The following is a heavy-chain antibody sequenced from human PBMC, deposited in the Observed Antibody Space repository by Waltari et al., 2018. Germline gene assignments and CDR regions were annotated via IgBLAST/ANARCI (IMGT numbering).Heavy chain of an antibody. CDR1: GFTVSSNY. CDR2: IYSGGST. D-gene: IGHD6-6*01. V-gene: IGHV3-53*01. J-gene: IGHJ4*02. Sequence: EVQLVESGGGLIQPGGSLRLSCAASGFTVSSNYMSWVRQAPGKGLEWVSVIYSGGSTYYADSVKGRFTISRDNSKNTLYLQMNSLRAEDTAVYYCARGSIAARLMMDYWGQGTLVTVSS. CDR3: ARGSIAARLMMDY.